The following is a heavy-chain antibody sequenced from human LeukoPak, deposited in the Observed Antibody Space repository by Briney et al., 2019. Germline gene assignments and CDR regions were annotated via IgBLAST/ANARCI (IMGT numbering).Heavy chain of an antibody. CDR3: ARVEGYCSSTSCRGGYFDY. CDR2: ISSSSSYI. V-gene: IGHV3-21*01. CDR1: GFTFSNYS. J-gene: IGHJ4*02. Sequence: GGSLRLSCAASGFTFSNYSMNWVRQAPGKGLEWVSSISSSSSYIYYADSVKGRFTISRDNAKNSLYLQMNSLRAEDTAVYYCARVEGYCSSTSCRGGYFDYWGQGTLVTVSS. D-gene: IGHD2-2*01.